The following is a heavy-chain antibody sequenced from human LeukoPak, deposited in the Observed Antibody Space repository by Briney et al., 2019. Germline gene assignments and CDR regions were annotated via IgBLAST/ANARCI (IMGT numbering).Heavy chain of an antibody. D-gene: IGHD1-26*01. V-gene: IGHV3-21*01. CDR3: ARSEGGSENY. Sequence: GGSLRLSCEASGFIFNSYGMNWVRQAPGRGLEWVSSISSTGGYIFYADSVKGRFTISRDDAKNSVYLQMNTLRAEDTGIYYCARSEGGSENYWGQGILVAVSS. J-gene: IGHJ4*02. CDR2: ISSTGGYI. CDR1: GFIFNSYG.